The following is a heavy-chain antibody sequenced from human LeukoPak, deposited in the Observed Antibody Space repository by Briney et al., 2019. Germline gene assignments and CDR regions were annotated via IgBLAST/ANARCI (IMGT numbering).Heavy chain of an antibody. CDR1: GFTFSSYW. D-gene: IGHD6-13*01. CDR2: IKQDGSEE. CDR3: ARDTAAAGTILYYYYYMDV. J-gene: IGHJ6*03. Sequence: GGSLRLSCAASGFTFSSYWMSWVRQAPGKGLEWVANIKQDGSEEYYVDSVKGRFTISRDNAKNSLYLQMNSLRAEDTAVYYCARDTAAAGTILYYYYYMDVWGKGTTVTVSS. V-gene: IGHV3-7*01.